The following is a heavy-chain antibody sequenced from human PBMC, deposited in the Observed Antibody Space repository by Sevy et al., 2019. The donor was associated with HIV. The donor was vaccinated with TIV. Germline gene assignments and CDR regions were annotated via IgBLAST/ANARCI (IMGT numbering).Heavy chain of an antibody. CDR3: ARHCTGSSCSHAFDI. V-gene: IGHV4-34*01. J-gene: IGHJ3*02. Sequence: SETLSLTCAVYGGSFSGYYWSWIRQPPGKGLEWIGEINHSGGTNYNPSLKSRVTISADTSKNQFSLKLNSVTAADTAVYYCARHCTGSSCSHAFDIWGQGTMVTASS. D-gene: IGHD2-15*01. CDR1: GGSFSGYY. CDR2: INHSGGT.